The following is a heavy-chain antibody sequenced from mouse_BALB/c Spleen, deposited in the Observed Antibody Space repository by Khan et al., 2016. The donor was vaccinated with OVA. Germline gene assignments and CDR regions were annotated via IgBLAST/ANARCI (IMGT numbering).Heavy chain of an antibody. V-gene: IGHV5-6-5*01. CDR3: ARDYWFVY. CDR1: GFTFSNYA. Sequence: EVELVESGGGLVTPGRSLKVSCAASGFTFSNYAMSWVRQTPEKRLEWVASISTGGSTYYPDSVKGRFTIPRDNARNILYLQMSSLRSEDTAMYYCARDYWFVYWGQGTLVTVSA. CDR2: ISTGGST. J-gene: IGHJ3*01.